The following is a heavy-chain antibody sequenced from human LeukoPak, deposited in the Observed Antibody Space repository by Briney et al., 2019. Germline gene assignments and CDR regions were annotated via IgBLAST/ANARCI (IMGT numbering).Heavy chain of an antibody. CDR1: GGSISSGGYS. J-gene: IGHJ4*02. V-gene: IGHV4-30-2*01. CDR3: ARATVSSGWLDY. Sequence: SQTLSLTCAVSGGSISSGGYSWSWIRQPPGKGLEWIGYIYHSGSTYYNPSLKSRLTISVDTSKNQFSLRLSSVTAADTAVYYCARATVSSGWLDYWGQGTLVTVSS. D-gene: IGHD6-19*01. CDR2: IYHSGST.